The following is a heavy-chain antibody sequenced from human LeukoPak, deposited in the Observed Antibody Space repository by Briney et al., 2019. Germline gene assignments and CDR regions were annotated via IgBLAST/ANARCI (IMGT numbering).Heavy chain of an antibody. D-gene: IGHD4/OR15-4a*01. J-gene: IGHJ4*02. CDR1: GFTFSNYG. CDR3: ARRAGAYSHPYDY. Sequence: PGGTLRLSCAASGFTFSNYGMSWVRQAPGKGLEWVSGISGGGGTTYYADSVKGRFTISRDNSKNTVSLQMNSLRAEDTAVYYCARRAGAYSHPYDYWGQGTLVTVSS. CDR2: ISGGGGTT. V-gene: IGHV3-23*01.